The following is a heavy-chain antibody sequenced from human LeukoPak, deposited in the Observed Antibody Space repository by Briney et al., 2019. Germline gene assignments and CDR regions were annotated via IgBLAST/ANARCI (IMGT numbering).Heavy chain of an antibody. J-gene: IGHJ3*02. V-gene: IGHV3-21*01. CDR1: GFTFSSYS. Sequence: GGSLRLSCAASGFTFSSYSMNWVRQAPGKGLEWVSSISSSSSYIYYADSVKGRFTISRDNAKNSLYLQMNSLRAEDTAVYYCARDQPADYYDRSGYAFDIWGQGTMVTVSS. D-gene: IGHD3-22*01. CDR3: ARDQPADYYDRSGYAFDI. CDR2: ISSSSSYI.